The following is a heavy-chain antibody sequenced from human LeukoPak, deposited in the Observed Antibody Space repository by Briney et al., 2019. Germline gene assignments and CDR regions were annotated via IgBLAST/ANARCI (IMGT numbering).Heavy chain of an antibody. J-gene: IGHJ6*02. CDR1: GFTFSSYA. D-gene: IGHD4-17*01. CDR3: AKVDDYGDYVSYYYGMDV. Sequence: QAGGSLRLSCAASGFTFSSYAMSWVRQAPGKGLEWVSAISGSGGSTYYADSVKGRFTISRDNSKNTLYLQMNSLRAEDTAVYYCAKVDDYGDYVSYYYGMDVWGQGTTVTVSS. V-gene: IGHV3-23*01. CDR2: ISGSGGST.